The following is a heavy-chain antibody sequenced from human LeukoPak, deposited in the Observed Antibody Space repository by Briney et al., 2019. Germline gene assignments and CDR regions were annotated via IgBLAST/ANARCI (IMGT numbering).Heavy chain of an antibody. J-gene: IGHJ4*02. CDR2: ISYDGSNK. CDR1: GFTFSSYA. Sequence: GGSLRLSCAASGFTFSSYAMNWVRQAPGKGLEWVTVISYDGSNKYYGDSVKGRFTISRDNSKNTLCLQMNSLRPEDTAVYYCARGVHFRAFDYWGQGTLVTVSS. CDR3: ARGVHFRAFDY. V-gene: IGHV3-30*01.